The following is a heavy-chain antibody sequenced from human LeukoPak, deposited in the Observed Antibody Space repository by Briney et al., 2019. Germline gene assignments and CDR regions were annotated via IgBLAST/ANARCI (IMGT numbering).Heavy chain of an antibody. Sequence: SETLSLTCAVYGGSFSGYYWSWIRQPPGKGLEWIGEINHSGSTNYNPSLKSRVTISVDTSKNQFSLKLSSVTAADTAVYYCARTAGIVKYFQHWGQGTLVTVSS. J-gene: IGHJ1*01. CDR3: ARTAGIVKYFQH. CDR2: INHSGST. CDR1: GGSFSGYY. D-gene: IGHD6-13*01. V-gene: IGHV4-34*01.